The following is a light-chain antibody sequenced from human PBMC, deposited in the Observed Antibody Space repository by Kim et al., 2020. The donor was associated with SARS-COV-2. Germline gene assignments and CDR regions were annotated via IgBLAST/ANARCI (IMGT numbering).Light chain of an antibody. CDR1: QSISYY. V-gene: IGKV1-39*01. Sequence: SFVQDRVIITCRASQSISYYLSWYQHIPAEAPELLISASTTLRSGVPSRFSGSGYGTDFTLTIDRLQPGDSGTFFCQQTFSTPPTFGQGTKVDIK. CDR2: AST. J-gene: IGKJ1*01. CDR3: QQTFSTPPT.